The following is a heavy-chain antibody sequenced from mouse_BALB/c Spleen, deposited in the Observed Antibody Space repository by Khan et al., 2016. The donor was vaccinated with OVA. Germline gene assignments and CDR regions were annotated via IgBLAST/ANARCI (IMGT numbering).Heavy chain of an antibody. Sequence: LVKTGASVKISCKASGYSLTGYYMHWVKQSHGKSLEWIGYISCYNGVISYNQKFKGKATFTVDTSSSTAYMQFNSLTSEDSAVYYCGRGDYYGSSSFAYWGQGTLVTVSA. V-gene: IGHV1S34*01. CDR1: GYSLTGYY. CDR3: GRGDYYGSSSFAY. J-gene: IGHJ3*01. CDR2: ISCYNGVI. D-gene: IGHD1-1*01.